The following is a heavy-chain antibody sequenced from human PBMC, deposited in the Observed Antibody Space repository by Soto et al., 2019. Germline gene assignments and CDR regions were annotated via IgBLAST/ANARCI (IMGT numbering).Heavy chain of an antibody. CDR3: ARAKKYYDILTGYSNYYGMDV. J-gene: IGHJ6*02. Sequence: SETLSLTCTVSGGSISSGDYYWSWIRQPPGKGLEWIGYIYYSGSTYYNPSLKSRVTISVDTSKNQFSLKLSSVTAADTAVYYCARAKKYYDILTGYSNYYGMDVWGQGTTVTVSS. V-gene: IGHV4-30-4*01. CDR1: GGSISSGDYY. CDR2: IYYSGST. D-gene: IGHD3-9*01.